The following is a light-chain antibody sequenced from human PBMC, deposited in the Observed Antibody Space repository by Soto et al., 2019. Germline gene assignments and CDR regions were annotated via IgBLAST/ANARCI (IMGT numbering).Light chain of an antibody. CDR1: NSNIGDNS. V-gene: IGLV1-44*01. Sequence: QSVLTQPPSASGTPGQVFTISCSGSNSNIGDNSVNWYQQLPGTAPQLLIYSDNRRPSGVPDRFSGSKSGTSASLAISGLQSEDEAEYYCAAWDDSLNGLLFGGGTKVTVL. CDR3: AAWDDSLNGLL. CDR2: SDN. J-gene: IGLJ3*02.